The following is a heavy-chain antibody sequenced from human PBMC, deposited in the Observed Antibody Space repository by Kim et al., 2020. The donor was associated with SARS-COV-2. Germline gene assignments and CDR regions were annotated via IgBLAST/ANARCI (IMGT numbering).Heavy chain of an antibody. J-gene: IGHJ4*02. D-gene: IGHD5-12*01. Sequence: PSFQGQVPISADKSISTAYLQWSSLKASDTAMYYCARRRGLANLFDYWGQGTLVTVSS. CDR3: ARRRGLANLFDY. V-gene: IGHV5-51*01.